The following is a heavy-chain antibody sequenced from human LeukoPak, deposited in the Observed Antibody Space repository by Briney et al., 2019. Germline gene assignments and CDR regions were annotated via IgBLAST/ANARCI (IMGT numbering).Heavy chain of an antibody. CDR1: GFTFSSYW. CDR3: ARDYSRSYYSGNFQH. V-gene: IGHV3-74*01. D-gene: IGHD1-26*01. CDR2: INSDGSST. Sequence: PGGSLRLSCAASGFTFSSYWMHWVRQAPGKGLVWVSRINSDGSSTSYADSVEGRFTISRDNAKNTLYLQMNSLRAEDTAVYYCARDYSRSYYSGNFQHWGQGTLVTVSS. J-gene: IGHJ1*01.